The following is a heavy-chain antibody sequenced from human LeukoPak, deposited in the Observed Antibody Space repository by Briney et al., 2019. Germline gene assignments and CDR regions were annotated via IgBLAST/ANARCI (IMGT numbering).Heavy chain of an antibody. CDR1: GFTFHHYA. J-gene: IGHJ4*02. CDR3: AKDKAPLYSGYDWDLDF. V-gene: IGHV3-9*01. CDR2: ISWNSASI. Sequence: PSRSLRLSCAASGFTFHHYAIHWVRQVPGKGLEWVSGISWNSASIGYADSVKGRFTISRDNAKNSVYLQMNSLRAEDTAFYYCAKDKAPLYSGYDWDLDFWGQGTLVTVSS. D-gene: IGHD5-12*01.